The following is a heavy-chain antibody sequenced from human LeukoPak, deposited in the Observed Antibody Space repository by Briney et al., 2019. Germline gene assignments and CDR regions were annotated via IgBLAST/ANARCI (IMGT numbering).Heavy chain of an antibody. D-gene: IGHD3-22*01. CDR1: GGTFSSYA. J-gene: IGHJ4*02. CDR2: IIPILGIA. V-gene: IGHV1-69*04. Sequence: GSSVKVSCKASGGTFSSYAISWVRQAPGQGLECMGRIIPILGIANYAQKFQGRVTITADKSTSTAYMELSSLRSEDTAVYYCARGSTYYYDSSGYLDWGQGTLVTVSS. CDR3: ARGSTYYYDSSGYLD.